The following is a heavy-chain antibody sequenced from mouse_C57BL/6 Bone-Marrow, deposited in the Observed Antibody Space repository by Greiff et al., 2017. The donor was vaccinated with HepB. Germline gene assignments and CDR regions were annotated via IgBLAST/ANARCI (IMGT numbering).Heavy chain of an antibody. V-gene: IGHV1-64*01. Sequence: VQLQQPGAELVKPGASVKLSCKASGYTFTSYWMHWVKQRPGQGLEWIGMIHPNSRSTNYNEKFKSKATLTVDKSSSTAYMQLSSLTSEDSAVYYCAVIYYGIFYAMDYWGQGTSVTVSS. CDR3: AVIYYGIFYAMDY. D-gene: IGHD2-1*01. CDR2: IHPNSRST. CDR1: GYTFTSYW. J-gene: IGHJ4*01.